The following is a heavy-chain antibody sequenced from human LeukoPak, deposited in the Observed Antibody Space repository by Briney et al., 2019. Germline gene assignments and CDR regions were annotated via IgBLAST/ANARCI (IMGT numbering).Heavy chain of an antibody. CDR3: ASGRRRNYYYYYYMDV. J-gene: IGHJ6*03. Sequence: PSETLSLTCAVYGGSFSGYYWGWIRQPPGKGLEWIGEINHSGSANYNPSLKSRVTISVDTSKNQFSLKLSSVTAADTAVYYCASGRRRNYYYYYYMDVWGKGTTVTVSS. CDR2: INHSGSA. CDR1: GGSFSGYY. D-gene: IGHD6-25*01. V-gene: IGHV4-34*01.